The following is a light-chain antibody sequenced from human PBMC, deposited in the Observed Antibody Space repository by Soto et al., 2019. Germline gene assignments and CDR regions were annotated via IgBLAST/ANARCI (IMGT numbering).Light chain of an antibody. Sequence: QSVLTQPPSVSAAPGQTVTISCSGRSSNIGNNYVSWYQQLPGTAPKLLIYDNNKRPSGIPDRFSGSKSGTSATLGITGLQTVDEADYYCGTWDSSLSAVVFGGGTKLTVL. J-gene: IGLJ2*01. V-gene: IGLV1-51*01. CDR1: SSNIGNNY. CDR2: DNN. CDR3: GTWDSSLSAVV.